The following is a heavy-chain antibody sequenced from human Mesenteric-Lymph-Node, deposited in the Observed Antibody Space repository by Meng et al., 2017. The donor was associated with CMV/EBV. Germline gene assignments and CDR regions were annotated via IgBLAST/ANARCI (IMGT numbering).Heavy chain of an antibody. CDR3: VSGDDDADTLDV. CDR2: INPNSGGA. V-gene: IGHV1-2*02. J-gene: IGHJ3*01. Sequence: ASVKVSCKASGYRFTSYEIHWVRQAAGQGLEWMGWINPNSGGANYAQKFQGRVTMTRDTSITTAYMEVSRLRYDDTAIYYCVSGDDDADTLDVWGQGTMVTVSS. CDR1: GYRFTSYE. D-gene: IGHD4-17*01.